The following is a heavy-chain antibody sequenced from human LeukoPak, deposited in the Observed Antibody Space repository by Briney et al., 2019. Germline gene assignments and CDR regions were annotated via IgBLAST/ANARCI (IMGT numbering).Heavy chain of an antibody. J-gene: IGHJ4*02. V-gene: IGHV1-46*01. D-gene: IGHD3-3*01. CDR1: GYTFTVYH. CDR2: INPSDGST. CDR3: ARSVTIFGVATLGY. Sequence: GASVKVSCRASGYTFTVYHMHWVRQAPGQGLEGMGIINPSDGSTTYAQKFQGRVSITRDMSTSTIYMELSSLRSDDTAVYYCARSVTIFGVATLGYWGQGTPVTVSS.